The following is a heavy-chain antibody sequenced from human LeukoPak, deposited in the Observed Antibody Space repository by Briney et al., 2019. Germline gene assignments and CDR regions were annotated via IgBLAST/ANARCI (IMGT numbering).Heavy chain of an antibody. Sequence: PGGSLRLSCAASGFTFSSYAMSWVRQAPGKGLEWVSAISGSGGSTYYADSVKGRFTISRDNSKNTLYLQMNSLRAEDTAVYYCASLGDYYDSSGYYYWGQGTLVTVSS. CDR3: ASLGDYYDSSGYYY. J-gene: IGHJ4*02. V-gene: IGHV3-23*01. CDR1: GFTFSSYA. D-gene: IGHD3-22*01. CDR2: ISGSGGST.